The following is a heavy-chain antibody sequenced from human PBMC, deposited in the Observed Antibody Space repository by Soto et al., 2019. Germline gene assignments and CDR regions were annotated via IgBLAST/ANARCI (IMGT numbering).Heavy chain of an antibody. CDR2: IKEDGSER. Sequence: PGGSLRLSCADSGFTLRSYWMSWVRQAPGKGLEWVANIKEDGSERYYVDSVRGRFTISRDNAQNSLYLQMNSLRAEDTAVYYCAREFGYCSGGSCYFYFDYWGQGTQVTVSS. V-gene: IGHV3-7*03. CDR3: AREFGYCSGGSCYFYFDY. D-gene: IGHD2-15*01. J-gene: IGHJ4*02. CDR1: GFTLRSYW.